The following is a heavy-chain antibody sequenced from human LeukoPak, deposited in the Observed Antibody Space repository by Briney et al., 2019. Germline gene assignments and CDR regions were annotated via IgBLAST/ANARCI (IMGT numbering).Heavy chain of an antibody. CDR1: GFTFSSYW. D-gene: IGHD6-13*01. Sequence: PGGSLRLSCAASGFTFSSYWMSWVRQAPGKGLEWVANIKQDGSEKYYVDSVKGRFTISRDNAKNSLYLQLKSLRTEDTAVYYCARGRGSWYGVYFDYWGQGSLVTVSS. V-gene: IGHV3-7*01. CDR3: ARGRGSWYGVYFDY. CDR2: IKQDGSEK. J-gene: IGHJ4*02.